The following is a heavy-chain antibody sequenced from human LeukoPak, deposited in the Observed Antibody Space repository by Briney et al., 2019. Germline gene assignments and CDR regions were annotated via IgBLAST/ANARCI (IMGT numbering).Heavy chain of an antibody. Sequence: GGSLRLSCAASGFTFSSHAMSWVRQAPGKGLEWVAVIWYDGSNKYYADSVKGRFTISRDNSKNTLYLQMNSLRAEDTAVYYCARGAGYYFDYWGQGTLVTVSS. CDR2: IWYDGSNK. CDR3: ARGAGYYFDY. CDR1: GFTFSSHA. V-gene: IGHV3-33*08. J-gene: IGHJ4*02.